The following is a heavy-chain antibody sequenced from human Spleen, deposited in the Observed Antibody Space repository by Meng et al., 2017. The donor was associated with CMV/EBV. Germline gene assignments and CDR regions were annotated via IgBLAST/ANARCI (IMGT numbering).Heavy chain of an antibody. D-gene: IGHD2-21*01. CDR1: GGSMSSGNYY. CDR2: IHHSGSA. V-gene: IGHV4-30-4*01. J-gene: IGHJ4*02. CDR3: ASFDHIPRRNYFDY. Sequence: QVQLQESGPGLVEPSRTLSLTCPVSGGSMSSGNYYWSWIRQPPGKGLEWIGYIHHSGSAYYNPSLKSRVSISVDTSKNQFSLNLNSMTAADTAVYYCASFDHIPRRNYFDYWGQGTLVTVDS.